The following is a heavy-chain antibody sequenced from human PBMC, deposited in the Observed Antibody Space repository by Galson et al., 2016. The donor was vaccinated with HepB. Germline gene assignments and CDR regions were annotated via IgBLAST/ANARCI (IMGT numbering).Heavy chain of an antibody. Sequence: TLSLTCAVSGGSISSGGYYWSWIRQVPGKGLEWIGHIYYSGNTYYNPSLRSRMTMSVHTSKNQLSLWLNRVTAADTAVYYCARDRYYGSGSYSDFWGQGTLVTVSS. D-gene: IGHD3-10*01. CDR3: ARDRYYGSGSYSDF. CDR1: GGSISSGGYY. CDR2: IYYSGNT. V-gene: IGHV4-31*11. J-gene: IGHJ4*02.